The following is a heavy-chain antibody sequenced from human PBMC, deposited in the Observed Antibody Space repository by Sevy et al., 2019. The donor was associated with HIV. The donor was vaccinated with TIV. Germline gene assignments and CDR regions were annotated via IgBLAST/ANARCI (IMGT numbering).Heavy chain of an antibody. CDR3: ARTRRELSRFDY. CDR1: GFTFSSYS. J-gene: IGHJ4*02. D-gene: IGHD3-10*01. V-gene: IGHV3-21*01. Sequence: GGSLRLSCAASGFTFSSYSMNWVRQAPGEGLEWVSSISSSSSYIYYADSVKGRFTISRDNAKNSLYLQMNSLRAEDTAVYYCARTRRELSRFDYWGQGTLVTVSS. CDR2: ISSSSSYI.